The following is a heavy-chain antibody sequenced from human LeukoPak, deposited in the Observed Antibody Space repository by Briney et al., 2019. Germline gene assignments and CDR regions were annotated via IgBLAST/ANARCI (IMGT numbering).Heavy chain of an antibody. CDR3: ASDIVVVPAAPGDAFDI. D-gene: IGHD2-2*01. V-gene: IGHV4-4*07. CDR1: GGSISSYH. Sequence: SETLSLTCTVSGGSISSYHWSWIRQPAGKGLEWIGRIYTSGSTNYNPSLKSRVTMSVDTSKNQFSLKLSSVTAADTAVYYCASDIVVVPAAPGDAFDIWGQGTMVTVSS. J-gene: IGHJ3*02. CDR2: IYTSGST.